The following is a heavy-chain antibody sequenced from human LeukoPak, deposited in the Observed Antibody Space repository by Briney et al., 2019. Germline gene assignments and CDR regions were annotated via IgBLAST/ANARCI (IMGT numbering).Heavy chain of an antibody. Sequence: GGSLRLSCAASGFTFSSYSMNWVRQAPGKGLEWVSSTSSSSSYIYYADSVKGRFTISRDNAKNSLYLQMNSLRAEDTAVYYCARDRSGSIAARWGQGTLVTVSS. V-gene: IGHV3-21*01. D-gene: IGHD6-6*01. CDR2: TSSSSSYI. CDR3: ARDRSGSIAAR. J-gene: IGHJ4*02. CDR1: GFTFSSYS.